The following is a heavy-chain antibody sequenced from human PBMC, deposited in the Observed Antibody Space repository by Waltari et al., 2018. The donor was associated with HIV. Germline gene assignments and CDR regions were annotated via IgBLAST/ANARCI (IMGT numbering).Heavy chain of an antibody. CDR2: TYPGGSDI. Sequence: QLVQSGAAVEKQVESLKNACEDSVYSPTKYWIGWVRQRPGKGLEWMGLTYPGGSDIRYRPSFRGQVTISADKSINTAFLQWSSLKVSDTAMYFCAAQCDFDLKVWGQGTLVTVSS. J-gene: IGHJ4*02. D-gene: IGHD2-21*02. CDR1: VYSPTKYW. CDR3: AAQCDFDLKV. V-gene: IGHV5-51*03.